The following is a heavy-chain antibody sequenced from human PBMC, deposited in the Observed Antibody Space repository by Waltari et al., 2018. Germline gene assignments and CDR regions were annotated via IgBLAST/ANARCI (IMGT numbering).Heavy chain of an antibody. CDR3: ARDGYYYGMDV. V-gene: IGHV3-33*01. CDR2: IRYDGSDK. J-gene: IGHJ6*02. CDR1: GFSFSSYG. Sequence: QVQLVESGGGVVQPGRSLRLSCVASGFSFSSYGMYWVRQAPGKGLEWLTFIRYDGSDKFYAESVKGRFTISRDNSKNTVYLQMNSLRAEDTAVYSCARDGYYYGMDVWGQGTAVTVSS.